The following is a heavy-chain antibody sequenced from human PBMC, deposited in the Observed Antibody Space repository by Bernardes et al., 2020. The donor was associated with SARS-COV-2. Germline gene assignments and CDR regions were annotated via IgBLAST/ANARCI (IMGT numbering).Heavy chain of an antibody. CDR3: ARDSVATIGAYFQH. D-gene: IGHD5-12*01. CDR2: INPNSGGT. J-gene: IGHJ1*01. CDR1: GYTFTGYC. Sequence: ASVKVSCKASGYTFTGYCMRWVRQAPGQGLEWMGWINPNSGGTNYAQKFQGRVTMTRDTSISTAYMELSRLRSDDTAVYYCARDSVATIGAYFQHWGQGTLVTVSS. V-gene: IGHV1-2*02.